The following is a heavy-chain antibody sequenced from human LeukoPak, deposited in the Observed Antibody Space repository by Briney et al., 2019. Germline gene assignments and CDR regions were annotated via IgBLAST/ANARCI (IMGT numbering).Heavy chain of an antibody. CDR3: ATRAADIPTRPAYYYYYMDV. CDR1: VGTFSSYA. D-gene: IGHD6-6*01. Sequence: SVKVSCKASVGTFSSYAISWVRQAPGQGLEWMGGIIPIFGTANYAQKFQGRVTITADKSSSTAYMELSSLRSEDTAVYYCATRAADIPTRPAYYYYYMDVWGKGTTVTVSS. CDR2: IIPIFGTA. V-gene: IGHV1-69*06. J-gene: IGHJ6*03.